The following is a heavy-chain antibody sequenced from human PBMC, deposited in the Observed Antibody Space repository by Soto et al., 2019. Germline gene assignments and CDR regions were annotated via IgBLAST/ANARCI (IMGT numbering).Heavy chain of an antibody. CDR3: ASTYSTSWYWFDP. Sequence: QVTVKESGPVLVKPTETLTLTCTVSGFSLSNAGLGVSWIRQPPGKALEWLAHIFSNDEKSYSTSLKSRLTLSKDTSESQVVITMTNMDPVDTATYYCASTYSTSWYWFDPWGQGTLVTVSS. D-gene: IGHD6-13*01. V-gene: IGHV2-26*04. J-gene: IGHJ5*02. CDR1: GFSLSNAGLG. CDR2: IFSNDEK.